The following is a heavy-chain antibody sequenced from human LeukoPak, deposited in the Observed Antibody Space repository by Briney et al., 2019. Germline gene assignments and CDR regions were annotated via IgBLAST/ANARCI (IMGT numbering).Heavy chain of an antibody. D-gene: IGHD2-2*02. CDR3: AKGGGAYCSSTSCYTSYYYMDV. J-gene: IGHJ6*03. V-gene: IGHV3-43D*03. CDR1: GFTFDDYA. CDR2: ISWDGGST. Sequence: GGSLRLSCAASGFTFDDYAMHWVRQAPGKGLEWVSLISWDGGSTYYADSVKGRFTISRDNSKNSLYLQMNSLRAEDTALYYCAKGGGAYCSSTSCYTSYYYMDVWGKGTTVTVSS.